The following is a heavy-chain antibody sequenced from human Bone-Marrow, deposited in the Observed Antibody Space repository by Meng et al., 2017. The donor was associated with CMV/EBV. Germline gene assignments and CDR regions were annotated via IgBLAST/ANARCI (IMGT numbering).Heavy chain of an antibody. Sequence: GESLKIPCAASGFTFSNAWMSWVRQAPGKGQEWVGRIKSKTDGGTTDYAAPVKVRFTISRDDSKNTLYLQMNSLKTDGTAVYYCSTCCLSYATDYWVQGTLVTVSS. V-gene: IGHV3-15*01. J-gene: IGHJ4*02. CDR3: STCCLSYATDY. CDR2: IKSKTDGGTT. D-gene: IGHD1-26*01. CDR1: GFTFSNAW.